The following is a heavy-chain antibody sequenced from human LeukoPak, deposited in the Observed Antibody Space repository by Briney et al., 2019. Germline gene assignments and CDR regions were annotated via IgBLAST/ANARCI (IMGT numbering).Heavy chain of an antibody. CDR2: ISGSGGST. J-gene: IGHJ4*02. CDR3: ATIPYSEIFVY. D-gene: IGHD2-15*01. Sequence: GGSLRLSCAASGFTFSSYAMSWVRQAPGKGLEWVSAISGSGGSTYYADSVKGRFTISRDNSKNTLYLQMNSLRAEDTAVYYCATIPYSEIFVYWGQGTLVTVSS. V-gene: IGHV3-23*01. CDR1: GFTFSSYA.